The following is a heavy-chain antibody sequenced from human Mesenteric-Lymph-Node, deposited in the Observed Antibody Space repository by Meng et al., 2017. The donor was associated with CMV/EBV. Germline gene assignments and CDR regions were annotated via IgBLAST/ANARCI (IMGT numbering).Heavy chain of an antibody. CDR2: IKQDGSEK. CDR1: GFTFSSYW. J-gene: IGHJ6*02. CDR3: AKSIRRARTGTSGMDV. V-gene: IGHV3-7*01. D-gene: IGHD1-7*01. Sequence: GESLKISCAASGFTFSSYWMSWVRQAPGKGLEWVANIKQDGSEKYYADSVKGRFTISRDNSKNTLYLQMNSLRAEDTAVYYCAKSIRRARTGTSGMDVWGQGTTVTVSS.